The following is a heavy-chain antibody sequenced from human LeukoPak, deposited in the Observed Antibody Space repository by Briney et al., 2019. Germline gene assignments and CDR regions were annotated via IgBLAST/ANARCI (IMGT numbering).Heavy chain of an antibody. CDR1: GGSFSGYY. Sequence: SEALSLTCAVYGGSFSGYYWSWIRQPPGKGLEWIGEINHSGSTNYNPSLKSRVTISVDTSKNQFSLKLSSVTAADTAVYYCARAADIVVVPAATFDYWGQGTLVTVSS. CDR2: INHSGST. J-gene: IGHJ4*02. D-gene: IGHD2-2*01. CDR3: ARAADIVVVPAATFDY. V-gene: IGHV4-34*01.